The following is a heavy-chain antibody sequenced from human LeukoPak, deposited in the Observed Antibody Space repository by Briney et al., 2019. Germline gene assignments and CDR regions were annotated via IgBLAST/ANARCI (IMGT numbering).Heavy chain of an antibody. CDR1: GGSISSYY. CDR3: AREAPPQTYSSSWYEDPSHFDY. J-gene: IGHJ4*02. Sequence: PSETLSLTCTVSGGSISSYYWSWIRQPAGKGLEWIGRIYTSGSTNYNPSLKSRVTMSVDTSKNQFSLKLSSVTAADTAVYYCAREAPPQTYSSSWYEDPSHFDYWGQGTLVTVSS. V-gene: IGHV4-4*07. D-gene: IGHD6-13*01. CDR2: IYTSGST.